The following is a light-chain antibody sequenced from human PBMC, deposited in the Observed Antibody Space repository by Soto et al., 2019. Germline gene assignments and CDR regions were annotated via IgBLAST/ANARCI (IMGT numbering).Light chain of an antibody. Sequence: DIQMTQSPSSLSASVGDRVTITCRASQSISSYLNWYQQKPGKAPKLLIYAASSLQSGVPSRFSGSGSGTDFTLTISSLQPEDFATYYCQQGYRTPAFGPGTKVDIK. CDR3: QQGYRTPA. J-gene: IGKJ3*01. CDR1: QSISSY. V-gene: IGKV1-39*01. CDR2: AAS.